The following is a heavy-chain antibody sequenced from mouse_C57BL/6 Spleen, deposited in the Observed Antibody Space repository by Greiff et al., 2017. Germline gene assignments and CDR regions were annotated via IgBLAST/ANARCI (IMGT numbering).Heavy chain of an antibody. D-gene: IGHD1-1*01. J-gene: IGHJ2*01. CDR2: IDPSDTYT. CDR3: ARSGGSSFFDY. CDR1: GYTFTSYW. Sequence: VQLQQPGAELVKPGASVKLSCKASGYTFTSYWMQWVKQRPGQGLEWIGQIDPSDTYTNYNQKFKGKATLTVDTSSSTAYRQLSSLTAEDSAVYYCARSGGSSFFDYWGQGTTLTVSS. V-gene: IGHV1-50*01.